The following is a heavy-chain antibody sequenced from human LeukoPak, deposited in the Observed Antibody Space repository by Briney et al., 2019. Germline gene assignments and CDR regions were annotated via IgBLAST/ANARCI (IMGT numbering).Heavy chain of an antibody. CDR1: GFTFSSYD. CDR3: ARSSTIWFGAPFDL. Sequence: GGSLRLSCAASGFTFSSYDMHWVRQATGKGLEWVSAIGTAGDTYYPGSVKGRFTISRENAKNSLYLQMNSLRAGDTAVYYCARSSTIWFGAPFDLWGRGTLVTVSS. J-gene: IGHJ2*01. CDR2: IGTAGDT. V-gene: IGHV3-13*01. D-gene: IGHD3-10*01.